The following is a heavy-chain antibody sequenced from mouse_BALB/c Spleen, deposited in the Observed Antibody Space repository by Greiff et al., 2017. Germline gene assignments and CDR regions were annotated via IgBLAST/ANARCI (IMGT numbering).Heavy chain of an antibody. V-gene: IGHV2-9*02. CDR1: GFSLTSYG. CDR2: IWAGGST. D-gene: IGHD3-3*01. CDR3: AREGDVWYYGV. J-gene: IGHJ1*01. Sequence: QVQLKESGPGLVAPSQSLSISCTASGFSLTSYGVHWVRQPPGKGLEWLGVIWAGGSTNYNSALMSRLGIRTDNSKSQVFLKMNSLQTADTAMYYSAREGDVWYYGVWGAGTTVTVSS.